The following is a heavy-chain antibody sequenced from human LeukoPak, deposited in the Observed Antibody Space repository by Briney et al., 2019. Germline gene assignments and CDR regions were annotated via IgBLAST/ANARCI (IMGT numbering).Heavy chain of an antibody. D-gene: IGHD3-9*01. CDR1: GGSISSGGYS. CDR3: ARGLGFYDILTGYFQVNWFDS. CDR2: IYHSGST. J-gene: IGHJ5*01. Sequence: SETLSLTCAVSGGSISSGGYSWSWIRQPPGKGLEWIGYIYHSGSTYYNPSLKSRVTISVDRSKNQFSLKLSSVTAADTAVYYCARGLGFYDILTGYFQVNWFDSWGQGTLVTVSS. V-gene: IGHV4-30-2*01.